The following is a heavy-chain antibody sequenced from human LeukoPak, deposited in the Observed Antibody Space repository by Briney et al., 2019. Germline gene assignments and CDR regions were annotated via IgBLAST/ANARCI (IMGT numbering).Heavy chain of an antibody. CDR3: ATLFGDATIFDN. Sequence: GGSLRLSCAASGFTFSSYGMHWVRQAPGKGLEWVAFIRYDGSNKYYADSMKGRFIVSRDNVKNSLSLQMNSLRAEDTALYYCATLFGDATIFDNWGQGTLVTVSS. J-gene: IGHJ4*02. CDR2: IRYDGSNK. CDR1: GFTFSSYG. V-gene: IGHV3-30*02. D-gene: IGHD5-12*01.